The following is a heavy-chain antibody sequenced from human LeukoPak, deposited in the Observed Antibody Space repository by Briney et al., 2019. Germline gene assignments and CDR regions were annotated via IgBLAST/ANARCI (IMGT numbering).Heavy chain of an antibody. CDR2: ISYDGSNK. V-gene: IGHV3-30-3*01. D-gene: IGHD3-3*01. Sequence: GGPLRLSCAASGFTFSSYAMHWVRQAPGKGLEWVAVISYDGSNKYYADSVKGRFTISRDNSKNKLYMQMKSLRAEDTAVYYCTTDRDFWSGYYKGYPRYYYYYGMDVWGQGTTVTVSS. CDR1: GFTFSSYA. CDR3: TTDRDFWSGYYKGYPRYYYYYGMDV. J-gene: IGHJ6*02.